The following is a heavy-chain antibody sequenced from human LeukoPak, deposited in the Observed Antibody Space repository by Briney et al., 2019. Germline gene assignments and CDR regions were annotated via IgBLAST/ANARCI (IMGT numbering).Heavy chain of an antibody. D-gene: IGHD6-19*01. CDR2: IKQDGSEK. V-gene: IGHV3-7*03. CDR1: GFTFSSYW. J-gene: IGHJ4*02. CDR3: GRGTGAGQGLPDY. Sequence: PWGSLRLSCAASGFTFSSYWMSWVRQAPGKGLEWVANIKQDGSEKYYVDSVKGRFTISRDNAKNSLYLQMNSLRAEDTAVYYCGRGTGAGQGLPDYWGQGTLVTVSS.